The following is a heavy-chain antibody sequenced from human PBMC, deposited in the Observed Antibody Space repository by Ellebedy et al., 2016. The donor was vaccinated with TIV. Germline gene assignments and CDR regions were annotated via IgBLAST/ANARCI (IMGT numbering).Heavy chain of an antibody. J-gene: IGHJ4*02. CDR3: ARGDYGDYGLRYFDY. CDR2: ISYDGSNK. D-gene: IGHD4-17*01. V-gene: IGHV3-30*03. Sequence: PGGSLRLSCAASGFTFSSYDMHWVRQAPGKGLAWVAVISYDGSNKNYADSVKGRFTISRDNSKNTLYLQMNSLRAEDKAVYYCARGDYGDYGLRYFDYWGQGTLVTVSS. CDR1: GFTFSSYD.